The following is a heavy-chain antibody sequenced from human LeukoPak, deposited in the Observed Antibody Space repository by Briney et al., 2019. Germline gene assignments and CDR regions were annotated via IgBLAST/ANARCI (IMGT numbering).Heavy chain of an antibody. Sequence: PSRTLSLTCTVSGGSISSGGYYWSWIRQHPGKGLEWIGYIYYSGSTYYNPSLKSRVTISVDTSKNQFSLKLSSVTAADTAVYYCARDRRELSLYFDYWGQGTLVTVSS. CDR2: IYYSGST. D-gene: IGHD3-16*02. V-gene: IGHV4-31*03. CDR1: GGSISSGGYY. CDR3: ARDRRELSLYFDY. J-gene: IGHJ4*02.